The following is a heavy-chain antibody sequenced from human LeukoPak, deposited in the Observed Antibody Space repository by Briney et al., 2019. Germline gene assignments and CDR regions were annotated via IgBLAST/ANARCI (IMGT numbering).Heavy chain of an antibody. D-gene: IGHD3-9*01. CDR1: GGSISSYY. V-gene: IGHV4-59*08. J-gene: IGHJ3*02. CDR3: ARHGYDILTGLI. Sequence: SETLSLTCTASGGSISSYYWSWIRQPPGKGLEWIGYIYYSGSTNYNPSLKSRVTISVDTSKNQFSLRLSSVTAADTAVYCCARHGYDILTGLIWGQGTMVTVSS. CDR2: IYYSGST.